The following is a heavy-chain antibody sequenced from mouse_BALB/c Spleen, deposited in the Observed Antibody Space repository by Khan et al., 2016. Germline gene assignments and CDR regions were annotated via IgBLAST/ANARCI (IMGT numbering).Heavy chain of an antibody. CDR2: IHYSGST. Sequence: EVQLQESGPDLVKPSQSLSLTCTVTGFSITSDYSWHWIRQFPGNKLEWMGYIHYSGSTNYNPSLKSRISITRDTSKNQFFLQLNSVTTEDTATFYCARYYYGGAPWFAYWGQGTPVTVSA. V-gene: IGHV3-1*02. J-gene: IGHJ3*01. CDR1: GFSITSDYS. D-gene: IGHD1-1*01. CDR3: ARYYYGGAPWFAY.